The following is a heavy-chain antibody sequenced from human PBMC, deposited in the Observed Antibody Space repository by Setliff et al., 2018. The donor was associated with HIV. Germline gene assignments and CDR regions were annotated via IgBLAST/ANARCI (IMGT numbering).Heavy chain of an antibody. Sequence: SVKVSCKASGGSFNILGFTWVRQAPGQGLEWVGGIIPVVDAPIYAQRFQGRVVITADKSTGTAYMQLSSLKFEDTAVYYCATRPPGVHGFSIWGQGTMVTVSS. CDR3: ATRPPGVHGFSI. CDR1: GGSFNILG. J-gene: IGHJ3*02. CDR2: IIPVVDAP. D-gene: IGHD3-10*01. V-gene: IGHV1-69*06.